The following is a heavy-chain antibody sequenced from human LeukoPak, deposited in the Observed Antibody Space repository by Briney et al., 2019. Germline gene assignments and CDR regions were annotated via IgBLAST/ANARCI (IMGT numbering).Heavy chain of an antibody. CDR1: GVSVDDYA. V-gene: IGHV3-9*01. CDR2: ISWNSASF. CDR3: AKDTDKQWLVGGYFDY. J-gene: IGHJ4*01. Sequence: GGSLRLSCAASGVSVDDYAMQWVRQAPGKGLEWVSGISWNSASFGYADSVRGRFSISRDNAKKSLYLQMHSLRAEDTAFYYCAKDTDKQWLVGGYFDYWGHGTLVTVSS. D-gene: IGHD6-19*01.